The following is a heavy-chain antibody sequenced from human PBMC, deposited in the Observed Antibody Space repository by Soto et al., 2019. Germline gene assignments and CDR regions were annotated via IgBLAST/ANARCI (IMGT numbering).Heavy chain of an antibody. V-gene: IGHV4-38-2*01. CDR1: GYFISSGYY. Sequence: SETLSLTCAVSGYFISSGYYWGWIRQPPGKGLEWIGSMFHSGSTHYNPSLKSRVTISVDTSKNHFSLRLSSVTASDTAVYYCARGHIAVVPTVGCFDPWGQGTLVTVSS. J-gene: IGHJ5*02. D-gene: IGHD2-2*01. CDR2: MFHSGST. CDR3: ARGHIAVVPTVGCFDP.